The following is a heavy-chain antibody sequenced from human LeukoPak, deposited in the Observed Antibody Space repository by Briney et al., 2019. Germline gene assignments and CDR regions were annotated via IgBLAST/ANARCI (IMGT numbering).Heavy chain of an antibody. CDR2: INSDGSST. V-gene: IGHV3-74*01. J-gene: IGHJ6*03. CDR1: GFTFSSYW. Sequence: PGGSLRLSCAASGFTFSSYWMHWVRQAPGKGLVWVSRINSDGSSTSYADSVKGRFTISRDNAKNTLYLQMNSLRAEDTAVYYCAREGGSYNYYYYYYMDVWGKGTTVTVSS. D-gene: IGHD1-26*01. CDR3: AREGGSYNYYYYYYMDV.